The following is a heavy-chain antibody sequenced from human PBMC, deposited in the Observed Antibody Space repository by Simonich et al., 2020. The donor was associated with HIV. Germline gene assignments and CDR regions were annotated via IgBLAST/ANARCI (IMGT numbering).Heavy chain of an antibody. J-gene: IGHJ4*02. CDR1: GGTFNNYT. V-gene: IGHV1-69*10. Sequence: QVQMVQSGAEVKKRGSSVKDCCKASGGTFNNYTINWVRQAPGEGLEWMGGVIPVLGVANSAQKFQCRVTITAHKTTSTAYMELSSLRSEDTAVYYGAKVSTNYYDSSAYCFDYWGQGTLVTVSS. CDR2: VIPVLGVA. D-gene: IGHD3-22*01. CDR3: AKVSTNYYDSSAYCFDY.